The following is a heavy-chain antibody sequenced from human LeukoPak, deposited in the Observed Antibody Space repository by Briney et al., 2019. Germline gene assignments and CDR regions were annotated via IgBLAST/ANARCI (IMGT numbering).Heavy chain of an antibody. CDR1: GFTFSSYG. CDR3: ARPRGCGSSRCNNFDY. J-gene: IGHJ4*02. D-gene: IGHD2-2*01. V-gene: IGHV3-7*01. CDR2: IKQDGSEK. Sequence: GGSLRLSCAASGFTFSSYGMHWVRQAPGKGLEWVANIKQDGSEKYYVDSVKGRFTISRDNAKKSLYLQMNSLRAEDTAVYYCARPRGCGSSRCNNFDYWGQGTLVTVSS.